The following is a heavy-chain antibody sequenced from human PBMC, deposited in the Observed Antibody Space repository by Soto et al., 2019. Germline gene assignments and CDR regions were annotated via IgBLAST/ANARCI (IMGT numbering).Heavy chain of an antibody. D-gene: IGHD6-19*01. CDR3: ARGSGWSNDAFDI. CDR1: SDSISSYY. J-gene: IGHJ3*02. CDR2: ISYSGST. V-gene: IGHV4-59*12. Sequence: SETLSLTCTVSSDSISSYYWSWIRQPPGKRLEWIGYISYSGSTNYNPSLKSRVTMSVDTSKNQFSLKLSSVTAADTAVYYCARGSGWSNDAFDIWGQGTMVTVSS.